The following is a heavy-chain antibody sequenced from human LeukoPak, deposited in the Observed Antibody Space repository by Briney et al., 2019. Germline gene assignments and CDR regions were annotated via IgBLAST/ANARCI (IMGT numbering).Heavy chain of an antibody. CDR3: AGEPRSMRY. Sequence: PGGSLRLSCATSGFTFSTYGMHWVRQAPGKGLEWVAFIWFDGSNEDYADSVKGRFTISRDNSKNTLFLQMNSLRAEDTAVYYCAGEPRSMRYWGQGTLVTVSS. V-gene: IGHV3-33*01. CDR1: GFTFSTYG. CDR2: IWFDGSNE. J-gene: IGHJ4*02.